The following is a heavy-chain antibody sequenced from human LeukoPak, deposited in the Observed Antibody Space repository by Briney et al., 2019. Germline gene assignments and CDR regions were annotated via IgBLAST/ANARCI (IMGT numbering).Heavy chain of an antibody. CDR2: IWYDGSNK. Sequence: GGSLRLSCAASGFTFSSYGMHWVRQGPGKGLEWVAVIWYDGSNKYYADSVKGRFTISRDNSKNTLYLQMNSLRAEDTAVYYCARERYSSSYYFDYWGQGTLVTVSS. J-gene: IGHJ4*02. D-gene: IGHD6-6*01. CDR1: GFTFSSYG. V-gene: IGHV3-33*01. CDR3: ARERYSSSYYFDY.